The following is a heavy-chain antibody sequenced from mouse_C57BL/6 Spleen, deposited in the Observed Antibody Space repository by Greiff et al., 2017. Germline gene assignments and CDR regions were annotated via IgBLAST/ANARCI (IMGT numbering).Heavy chain of an antibody. J-gene: IGHJ2*01. CDR3: ARGDDDYLGY. Sequence: EVQLQQSVAELVRPGASVKLSCTASGFTINNTYMHWVKQRPEQGLEWIGRIDPANGNTKYDPKFQGKATITADTSSNTAYLQLSSLTSEDTAVYYCARGDDDYLGYWGQGTTLTVSS. CDR2: IDPANGNT. D-gene: IGHD2-3*01. CDR1: GFTINNTY. V-gene: IGHV14-3*01.